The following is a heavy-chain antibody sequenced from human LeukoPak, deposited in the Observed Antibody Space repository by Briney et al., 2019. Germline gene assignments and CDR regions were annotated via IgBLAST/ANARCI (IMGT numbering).Heavy chain of an antibody. CDR1: GGSISSYY. J-gene: IGHJ6*03. CDR2: IYTSGST. CDR3: ARGPAVAGTRYYYYYYMDV. V-gene: IGHV4-4*07. Sequence: SETLSLTCTVSGGSISSYYWSWIRQPAGKGLEWIGRIYTSGSTNYNPSLKSRVTMSVDTSKNQFSLKLSSVTAADTAVYYCARGPAVAGTRYYYYYYMDVWGKGTTVTVSS. D-gene: IGHD6-19*01.